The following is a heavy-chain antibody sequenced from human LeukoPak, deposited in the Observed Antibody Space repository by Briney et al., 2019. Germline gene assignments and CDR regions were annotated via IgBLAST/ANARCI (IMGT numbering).Heavy chain of an antibody. Sequence: SVKVSCKASGGTFISYAISWVRQAPGQGLEGMGGIIPIFGIANYAQKFQGRVTITADKSTSTAYMELSSLRSEDTAVYYCAGWEGGNSGYYFDYWGQGTLVTVSS. CDR1: GGTFISYA. V-gene: IGHV1-69*10. D-gene: IGHD4-23*01. CDR3: AGWEGGNSGYYFDY. CDR2: IIPIFGIA. J-gene: IGHJ4*02.